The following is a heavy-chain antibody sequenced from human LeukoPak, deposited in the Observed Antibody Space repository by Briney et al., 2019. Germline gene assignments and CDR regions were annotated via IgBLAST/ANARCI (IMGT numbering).Heavy chain of an antibody. CDR1: RFTFSSYA. CDR2: ISSNGDNT. CDR3: VRSYSGSYFYPTHFAY. J-gene: IGHJ4*02. D-gene: IGHD1-26*01. V-gene: IGHV3-64D*09. Sequence: GGSLRLSCSASRFTFSSYAMHWVRQAPGKGLEYVSAISSNGDNTYYADSVKGRFTISRDNSKNTLYLQMTSLRSEDTAVYYCVRSYSGSYFYPTHFAYWGQGTLVTVSS.